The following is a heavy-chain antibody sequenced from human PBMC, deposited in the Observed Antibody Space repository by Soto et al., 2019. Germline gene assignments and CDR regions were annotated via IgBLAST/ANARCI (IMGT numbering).Heavy chain of an antibody. Sequence: SETLSLTCTVSGGSISSSSYYWGWIRQPPGKGLEWIGSIYYSGSTYYNPSLKSRVTISVDTSKNQFSLKLSSVTAADTAVYYCARSGIPIVGATADYYGMDVWGQGTTVPVSS. CDR3: ARSGIPIVGATADYYGMDV. CDR1: GGSISSSSYY. CDR2: IYYSGST. J-gene: IGHJ6*02. V-gene: IGHV4-39*01. D-gene: IGHD1-26*01.